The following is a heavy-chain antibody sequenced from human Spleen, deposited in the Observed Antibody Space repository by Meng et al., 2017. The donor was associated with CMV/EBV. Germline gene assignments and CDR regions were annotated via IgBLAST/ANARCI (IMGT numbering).Heavy chain of an antibody. V-gene: IGHV6-1*01. Sequence: VPLQQSGPGLVNPSPPPPLTCAISGDSVSSNSAAWNWIRQSPSRGLEWLGRTYYRSKWYNDYAVSVKSRITINPDTSKNQFSLKLSSVTAADTAVYYCARSLGIAARRDWFDPWGQGTLVTVSS. J-gene: IGHJ5*02. CDR1: GDSVSSNSAA. CDR3: ARSLGIAARRDWFDP. CDR2: TYYRSKWYN. D-gene: IGHD6-13*01.